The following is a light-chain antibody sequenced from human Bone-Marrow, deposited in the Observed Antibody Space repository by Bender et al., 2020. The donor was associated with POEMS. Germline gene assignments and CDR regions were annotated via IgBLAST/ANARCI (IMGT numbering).Light chain of an antibody. CDR1: NLEEKY. J-gene: IGLJ2*01. Sequence: SFELTQPPSVSVSLGQTASITCYGDNLEEKYVCWYQQKPGQSPVLVIYQEGKRPSAILERFSASSSGNTATLTISGTQAMDEADFYCQAWDSSTVIFGGGTKLTVL. CDR2: QEG. V-gene: IGLV3-1*01. CDR3: QAWDSSTVI.